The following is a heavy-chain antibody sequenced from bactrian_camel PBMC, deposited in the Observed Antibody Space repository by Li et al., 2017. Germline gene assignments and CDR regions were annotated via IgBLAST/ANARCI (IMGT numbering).Heavy chain of an antibody. J-gene: IGHJ6*01. CDR1: RLAYSRYC. CDR2: SCSTGTS. Sequence: HVQLVESGGGSVQAGGSLTLSCEASRLAYSRYCLGWFRQAPGKEREGVAASCSTGTSAYADSVKGRFTISRDNGRNTLYLQMDDLKPEDSATYYCAFGSRPGWCSLRLRGADFGHWGQGTQVTVS. V-gene: IGHV3S55*01. CDR3: AFGSRPGWCSLRLRGADFGH. D-gene: IGHD3*01.